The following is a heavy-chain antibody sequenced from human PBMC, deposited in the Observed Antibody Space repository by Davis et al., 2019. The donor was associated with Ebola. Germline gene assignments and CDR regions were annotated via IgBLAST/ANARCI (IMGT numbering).Heavy chain of an antibody. CDR1: GFTFSSYA. V-gene: IGHV3-30-3*01. J-gene: IGHJ4*02. Sequence: PGGSLRLSCAASGFTFSSYAMHWVRQAPGKGLEWVAVISYDGSNKYYADSVKGRFTISRDNSKNTLYLQMNSLRAEDTAVYYCARGIVGATLGFDYWGQGTLVTVSS. CDR2: ISYDGSNK. CDR3: ARGIVGATLGFDY. D-gene: IGHD1-26*01.